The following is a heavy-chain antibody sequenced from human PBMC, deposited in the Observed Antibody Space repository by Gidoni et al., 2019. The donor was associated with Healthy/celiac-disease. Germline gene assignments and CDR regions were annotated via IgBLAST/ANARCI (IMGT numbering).Heavy chain of an antibody. D-gene: IGHD1-1*01. J-gene: IGHJ4*02. CDR1: GFTFGDYA. Sequence: EVQLVESGGGLVKPGRSLRLSCTASGFTFGDYAMSWFRQAPGKGLEWVGFIRSKAYGGTTEYAASVKGRFTISRDDSKSIAYLQMNSLKTEDTAVYYCTRVGFSHWNDGVGYYFDYWGQGTLVTVSS. CDR3: TRVGFSHWNDGVGYYFDY. CDR2: IRSKAYGGTT. V-gene: IGHV3-49*05.